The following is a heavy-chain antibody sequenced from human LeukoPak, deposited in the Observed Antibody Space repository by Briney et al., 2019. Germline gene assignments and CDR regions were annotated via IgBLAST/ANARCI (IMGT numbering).Heavy chain of an antibody. CDR1: GFTFTSYS. V-gene: IGHV3-23*01. D-gene: IGHD6-19*01. Sequence: GGSLRLSCAASGFTFTSYSMNWVRQAPGKGLEWVSAISGSGGSTYYADSVKGRFTISRDNSKNTLYLQMNSLRAEDTAVYYCAKDWSSGWYDWYFDLWGRGTLVTVSS. CDR3: AKDWSSGWYDWYFDL. J-gene: IGHJ2*01. CDR2: ISGSGGST.